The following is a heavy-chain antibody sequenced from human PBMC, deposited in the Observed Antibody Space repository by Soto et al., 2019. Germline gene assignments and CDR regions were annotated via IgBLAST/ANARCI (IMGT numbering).Heavy chain of an antibody. J-gene: IGHJ3*02. Sequence: GGSLRLSCAASGFTFSSYAMSWVRQAPGKGLEWVSAISGSGGNTYYADSEKGRFTISRDISKKTLYLQMNSLRAEDAAVYYCAKDQGQGYCSSTSCYDAFDIWGQGTMVTVSS. CDR1: GFTFSSYA. D-gene: IGHD2-2*01. V-gene: IGHV3-23*01. CDR2: ISGSGGNT. CDR3: AKDQGQGYCSSTSCYDAFDI.